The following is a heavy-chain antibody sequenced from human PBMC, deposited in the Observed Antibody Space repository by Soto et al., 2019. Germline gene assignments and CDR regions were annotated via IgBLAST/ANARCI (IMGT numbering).Heavy chain of an antibody. J-gene: IGHJ4*02. D-gene: IGHD1-20*01. Sequence: TLSLTCTVSGASISSGVYYWSWIRQHPGKGLEWIGYIYYSGSTYYNPSLKSRVTISVDTSKNQFSLKLSSVTAADTAVYYCARASKGITGTTGLGYWGQGTLVTVSS. V-gene: IGHV4-31*03. CDR2: IYYSGST. CDR1: GASISSGVYY. CDR3: ARASKGITGTTGLGY.